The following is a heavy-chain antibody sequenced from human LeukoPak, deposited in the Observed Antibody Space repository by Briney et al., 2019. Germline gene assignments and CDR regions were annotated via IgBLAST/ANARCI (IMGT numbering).Heavy chain of an antibody. Sequence: PGGSLRLSCEASGFTFSSHTMHWVHQAPGKGLEWVSSITSSPYYIYYADSIKGRFTISRDNAKNSVFLQMTSLRPEDTAVYFCAREGAYVAFDIWGHGAMVTVSS. CDR2: ITSSPYYI. CDR1: GFTFSSHT. D-gene: IGHD3-10*02. J-gene: IGHJ3*02. V-gene: IGHV3-21*01. CDR3: AREGAYVAFDI.